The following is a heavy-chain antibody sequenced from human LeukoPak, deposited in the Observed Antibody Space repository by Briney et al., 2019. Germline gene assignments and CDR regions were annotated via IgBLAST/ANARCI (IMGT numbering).Heavy chain of an antibody. D-gene: IGHD3-10*02. V-gene: IGHV3-48*03. CDR2: ISSSGSTI. CDR1: GFTFDDYA. CDR3: ARGTMFPYYFDY. Sequence: PGGSLRLSCAASGFTFDDYAMHWVRQAPGKGLEWVSYISSSGSTIYYADSVKGRFTISRDNAKNSLYLQMNSLRAEDTAVYYCARGTMFPYYFDYWGQGTLVTVSS. J-gene: IGHJ4*02.